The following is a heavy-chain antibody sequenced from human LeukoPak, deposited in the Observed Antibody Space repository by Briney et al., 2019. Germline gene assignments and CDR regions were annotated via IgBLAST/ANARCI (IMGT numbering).Heavy chain of an antibody. CDR3: ASGDSYYYGMDV. CDR2: INHGGST. V-gene: IGHV4-34*01. CDR1: GGSFSGYY. J-gene: IGHJ6*02. Sequence: PSETLSLTCAVYGGSFSGYYWSWIRQPPGKGLEWIGEINHGGSTNYNPSLKSRVTISVDTSKNQFSLKLSSVTAADTAVYYCASGDSYYYGMDVWGQGTTVTVSS.